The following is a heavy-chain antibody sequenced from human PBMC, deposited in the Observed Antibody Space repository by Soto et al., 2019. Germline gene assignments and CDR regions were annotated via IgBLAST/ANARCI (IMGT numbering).Heavy chain of an antibody. CDR2: IIPIFGTA. V-gene: IGHV1-69*13. J-gene: IGHJ5*02. CDR3: ARGPNLNKGPGGGLVIIKERFDP. Sequence: SVKVSCKASGGTFSSYAISWVRQAPGQGLEWMGGIIPIFGTANYAQKFQGRVTITADESTSTAYMELSSLRSEDTAVYYCARGPNLNKGPGGGLVIIKERFDPWGQGTLVTVSS. CDR1: GGTFSSYA. D-gene: IGHD3-9*01.